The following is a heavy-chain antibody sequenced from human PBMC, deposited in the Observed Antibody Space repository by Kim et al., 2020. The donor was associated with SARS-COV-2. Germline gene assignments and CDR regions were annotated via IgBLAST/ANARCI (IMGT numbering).Heavy chain of an antibody. CDR3: ASPLFAARAYCGGDCYSPYDAFDI. J-gene: IGHJ3*02. V-gene: IGHV4-39*01. CDR1: GGSISSSSYY. D-gene: IGHD2-21*02. CDR2: IYYSGST. Sequence: SETLSLTCTVSGGSISSSSYYWGWIRQPPGKGLEWIGSIYYSGSTYYNPSLKSRVTISVDTSKNQFSLKLSSVTAADTAVYYCASPLFAARAYCGGDCYSPYDAFDIWGQGTMVTVSS.